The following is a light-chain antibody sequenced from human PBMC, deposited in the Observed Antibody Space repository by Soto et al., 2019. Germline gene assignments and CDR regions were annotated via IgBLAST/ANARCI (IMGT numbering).Light chain of an antibody. CDR3: QQYSRYIT. J-gene: IGKJ5*01. CDR2: EAS. V-gene: IGKV1-5*03. CDR1: QSISTW. Sequence: DIQMTQSPSTLSASVGDRVTIACRASQSISTWLAWYQQKPGKAPKLLIYEASGLQSGVPSRFSGSGSGTEFTLAISNLQPDDFATYYCQQYSRYITFGQGTRLEIK.